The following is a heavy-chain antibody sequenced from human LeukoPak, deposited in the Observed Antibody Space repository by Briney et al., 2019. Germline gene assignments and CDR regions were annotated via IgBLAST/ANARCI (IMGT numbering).Heavy chain of an antibody. Sequence: TGGSLRLSCAASGFTFSTYAMSWVRQAPGKGLEWVSAISGSGGSTNYADSVKGRFTISRDNSKNTLYLQMNSLTAEDTAVYYCAKENGYNYYFDYWGQGTLVTVSS. D-gene: IGHD5-24*01. CDR1: GFTFSTYA. V-gene: IGHV3-23*01. J-gene: IGHJ4*02. CDR2: ISGSGGST. CDR3: AKENGYNYYFDY.